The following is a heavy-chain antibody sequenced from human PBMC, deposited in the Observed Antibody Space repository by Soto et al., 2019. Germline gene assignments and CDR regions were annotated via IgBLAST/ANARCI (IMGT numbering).Heavy chain of an antibody. CDR3: AGAEIQLWLGTPLALGMDV. D-gene: IGHD5-18*01. CDR2: ISGSGGST. Sequence: PGGSLRLSCAASGFSFSSYAMNWVRQAPGKGLEWVSAISGSGGSTYYADSVKGRFTISRDNSKNTLYLQMNSLRAEDTAVYYCAGAEIQLWLGTPLALGMDVWGQGTTVTVSS. J-gene: IGHJ6*02. CDR1: GFSFSSYA. V-gene: IGHV3-23*01.